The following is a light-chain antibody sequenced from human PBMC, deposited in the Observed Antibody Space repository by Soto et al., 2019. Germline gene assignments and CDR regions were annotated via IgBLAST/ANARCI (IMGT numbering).Light chain of an antibody. Sequence: DIVLTQSPATLSLSPGDRATLSCRASQSVSSYLAWYQQKPGPAPRLLIYAASNRATGIPARFSGSGSGTDFTLTISRLEPDDFALYYCQQYGSSGTFGQGTKVDIK. CDR2: AAS. J-gene: IGKJ1*01. V-gene: IGKV3-11*01. CDR1: QSVSSY. CDR3: QQYGSSGT.